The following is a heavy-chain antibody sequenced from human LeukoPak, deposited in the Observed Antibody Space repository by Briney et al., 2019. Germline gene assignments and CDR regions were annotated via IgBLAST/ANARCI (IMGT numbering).Heavy chain of an antibody. D-gene: IGHD4/OR15-4a*01. CDR1: GYTFTGYY. Sequence: ASVEVSCKASGYTFTGYYMHWVRQAPGQGLEWMGWINPNSGGTNYAQKFQGRVTMTRDTSISTAYMELSRLRSDDTAVYYCARSNFDDDAFDIWGQGTMVTVSS. CDR3: ARSNFDDDAFDI. CDR2: INPNSGGT. J-gene: IGHJ3*02. V-gene: IGHV1-2*02.